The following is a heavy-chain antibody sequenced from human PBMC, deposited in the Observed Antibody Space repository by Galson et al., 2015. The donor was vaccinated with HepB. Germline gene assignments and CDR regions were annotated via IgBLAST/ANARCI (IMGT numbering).Heavy chain of an antibody. V-gene: IGHV3-74*01. J-gene: IGHJ6*02. CDR2: INSDGSST. Sequence: SLRLSCAASGFTFSSYWMHWVRQAPGKGLVWVSRINSDGSSTSYADSVKGRFTISRDNAKNTLYLQMNSLRAEDTAVYYCARDGVDTGGMDVWGQGTTVTVSS. CDR1: GFTFSSYW. D-gene: IGHD5-18*01. CDR3: ARDGVDTGGMDV.